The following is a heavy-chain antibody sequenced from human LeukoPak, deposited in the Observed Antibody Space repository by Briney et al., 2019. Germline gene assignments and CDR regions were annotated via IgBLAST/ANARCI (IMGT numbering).Heavy chain of an antibody. CDR2: MNPNSGAT. J-gene: IGHJ4*02. D-gene: IGHD6-19*01. Sequence: ASVTVSFKSSGYTFTDYWIHWVRQAPGQGPEWMGWMNPNSGATNYAQKFQGRVTMTRDTSINTAYMELSSLRSDDTAVYYCARGSSAWYHDYWGQGTLVTVSS. V-gene: IGHV1-2*02. CDR3: ARGSSAWYHDY. CDR1: GYTFTDYW.